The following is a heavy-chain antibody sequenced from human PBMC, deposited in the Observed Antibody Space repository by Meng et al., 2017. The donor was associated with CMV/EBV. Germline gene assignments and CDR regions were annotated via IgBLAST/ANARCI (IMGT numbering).Heavy chain of an antibody. Sequence: LTRAASGFTFSSHGMHGVRQAPGKGLEWVAFKRYDGSNKYYADSVKGRFTISRDNSKNTLYLQLNSLRAEDTAVYYCSKDRGIQLWSYYFDYWGQGTLVTVSS. CDR1: GFTFSSHG. J-gene: IGHJ4*02. V-gene: IGHV3-30*02. CDR3: SKDRGIQLWSYYFDY. CDR2: KRYDGSNK. D-gene: IGHD5-18*01.